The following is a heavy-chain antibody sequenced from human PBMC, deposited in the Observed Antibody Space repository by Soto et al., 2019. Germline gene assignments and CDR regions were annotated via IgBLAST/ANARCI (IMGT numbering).Heavy chain of an antibody. CDR1: GYTFTSYG. J-gene: IGHJ3*02. D-gene: IGHD3-16*02. CDR2: ISAYNGNT. V-gene: IGHV1-18*01. Sequence: GASVKVSCKASGYTFTSYGISWVRQAPGQGLEWMGWISAYNGNTNYAQKLQGRVTMTTDTSTSTAYMELRSLRSDDTAVYYCARDDGVLGELPSDAFDIWGQGTMVTLSS. CDR3: ARDDGVLGELPSDAFDI.